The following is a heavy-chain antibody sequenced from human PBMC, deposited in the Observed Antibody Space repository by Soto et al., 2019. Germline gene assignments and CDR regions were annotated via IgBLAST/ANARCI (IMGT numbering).Heavy chain of an antibody. Sequence: QVHLVQPGAEVKKPGAPVKVSCKGSGYTFTSYGITWVRQAPGQGLEWMGWISAHNGNTNYAQKDQGRVTVTRDTSTSTAYMELRSLRPDDTAVYYCARGRYGNYWGQGALVTVSS. D-gene: IGHD1-1*01. CDR1: GYTFTSYG. J-gene: IGHJ4*02. CDR3: ARGRYGNY. V-gene: IGHV1-18*01. CDR2: ISAHNGNT.